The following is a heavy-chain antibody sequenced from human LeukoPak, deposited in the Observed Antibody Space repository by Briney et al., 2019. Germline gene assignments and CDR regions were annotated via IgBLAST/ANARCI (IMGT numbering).Heavy chain of an antibody. D-gene: IGHD6-19*01. J-gene: IGHJ4*02. CDR3: ARILDSAWGELGD. CDR1: RFSFSSYG. Sequence: SGGSLRLSCAGSRFSFSSYGMHWVRQAPGKGLEWMAFIRSDGSNKYYEDSVKGRFTISRDNSNNTLYLQMNSLRAEDTAVYYCARILDSAWGELGDWNQGTLVTVPS. V-gene: IGHV3-30*02. CDR2: IRSDGSNK.